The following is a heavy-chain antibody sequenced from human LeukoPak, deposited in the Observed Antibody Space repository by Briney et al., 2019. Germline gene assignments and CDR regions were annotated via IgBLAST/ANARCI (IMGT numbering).Heavy chain of an antibody. J-gene: IGHJ4*02. Sequence: SETLSLTCAVYGGSFSGYYWSWIRQPPGKGLEWIGEINHSGSTNYNPSLKSRVTISVDTSKNQFSLKLSSVTAADTAVYYCAREKSGWSVNGGFDYWGQGTLVTVSS. CDR2: INHSGST. CDR1: GGSFSGYY. D-gene: IGHD3-3*01. CDR3: AREKSGWSVNGGFDY. V-gene: IGHV4-34*01.